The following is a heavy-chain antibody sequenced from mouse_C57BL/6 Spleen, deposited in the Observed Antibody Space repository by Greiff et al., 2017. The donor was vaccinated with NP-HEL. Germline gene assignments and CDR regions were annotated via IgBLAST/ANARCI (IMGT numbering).Heavy chain of an antibody. CDR1: GFTFSSYA. J-gene: IGHJ1*03. Sequence: EVKLMDSWSLVFNPLCSLKLSCVASGFTFSSYAMSWVRQTPEKRLEWVAYISSGGDYIYYADTVKGRFTISRDNARNTLYLQMSSLKSEDTAMYYCTRDGTVPYFDVWGTGTTVTVSS. V-gene: IGHV5-9-1*02. D-gene: IGHD1-1*01. CDR3: TRDGTVPYFDV. CDR2: ISSGGDYI.